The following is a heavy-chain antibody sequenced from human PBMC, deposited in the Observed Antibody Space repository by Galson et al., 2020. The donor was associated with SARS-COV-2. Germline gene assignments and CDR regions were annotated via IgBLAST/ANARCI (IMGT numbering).Heavy chain of an antibody. D-gene: IGHD5-12*01. V-gene: IGHV2-70*11. J-gene: IGHJ6*02. CDR1: GFSLSTSGMS. CDR2: IDWDDDK. CDR3: ARIHGYWGGLYYGMDV. Sequence: ESGPTLLKPTQTLTLTCTFSGFSLSTSGMSVSWIRQPPGKALEWLARIDWDDDKYYSTFLKTRLTISKDTSKKQVVLTMTNMDPVDTATYYCARIHGYWGGLYYGMDVWGQGTTVTVSS.